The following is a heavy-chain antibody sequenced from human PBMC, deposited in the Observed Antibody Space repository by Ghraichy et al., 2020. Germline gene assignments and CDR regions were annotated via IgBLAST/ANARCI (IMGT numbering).Heavy chain of an antibody. V-gene: IGHV4-39*01. CDR3: ARHVRGSTHTYRVVVAATPRGAFDI. CDR1: GGSISSSSYY. J-gene: IGHJ3*02. CDR2: IYYSGST. Sequence: SETLSLTCTVSGGSISSSSYYWGWIRQPPGKGLAWIGSIYYSGSTYYNPSLKRRVTISVDTSKNQFSLKLSSVTAADTAVYYCARHVRGSTHTYRVVVAATPRGAFDIWGQGTMVTVSS. D-gene: IGHD2-15*01.